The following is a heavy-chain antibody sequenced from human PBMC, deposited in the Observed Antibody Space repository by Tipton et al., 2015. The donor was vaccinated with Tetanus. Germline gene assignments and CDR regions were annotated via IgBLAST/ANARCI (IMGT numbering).Heavy chain of an antibody. D-gene: IGHD5-12*01. Sequence: TLSLTCAVYRGSFSGYYWSWIRQPPGKGLEWIGEINHSGSTNYNPSLKSRVTISVDTSKNQFSLKLSSVTAADTAVYSCVRHVSGMFSGFDSNFWGLGTLVAVSS. J-gene: IGHJ4*02. CDR3: VRHVSGMFSGFDSNF. CDR2: INHSGST. V-gene: IGHV4-34*01. CDR1: RGSFSGYY.